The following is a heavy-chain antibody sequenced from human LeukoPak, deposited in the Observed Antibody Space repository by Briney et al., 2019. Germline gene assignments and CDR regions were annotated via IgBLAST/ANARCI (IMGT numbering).Heavy chain of an antibody. CDR1: GYTLTELS. Sequence: GASVKVSCKVPGYTLTELSIHWVRQAPGKGLEWMGGFDPEYGETMYAQNFQGRVTMTEDTSTDTAYMELSSLRSEDMAVYYCATPVGYCGGDCYILDYWGQGTLVTVSS. J-gene: IGHJ4*02. V-gene: IGHV1-24*01. CDR3: ATPVGYCGGDCYILDY. CDR2: FDPEYGET. D-gene: IGHD2-21*02.